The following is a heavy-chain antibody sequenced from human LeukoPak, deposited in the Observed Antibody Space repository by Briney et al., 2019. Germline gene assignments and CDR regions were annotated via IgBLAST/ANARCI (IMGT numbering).Heavy chain of an antibody. Sequence: GGSLRLSCAASGFTFSSYSMNWVRQAPGKGLEWVSYISSSSSTIYYADSVECRFTISRDNAKNSLYLQMNSLRAEDTAVYYCARVSYYDFWSGYWSKYYYYMDVWGKGTTVTVSS. CDR3: ARVSYYDFWSGYWSKYYYYMDV. V-gene: IGHV3-48*04. J-gene: IGHJ6*03. CDR1: GFTFSSYS. D-gene: IGHD3-3*01. CDR2: ISSSSSTI.